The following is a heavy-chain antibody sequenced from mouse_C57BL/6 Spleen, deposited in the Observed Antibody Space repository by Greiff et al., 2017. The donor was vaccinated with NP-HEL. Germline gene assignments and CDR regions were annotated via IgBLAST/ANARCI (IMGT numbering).Heavy chain of an antibody. V-gene: IGHV3-1*01. CDR2: ISYSGST. Sequence: EVKVIESGPGMVKPSQSLSLTCTVTGYSITSGYDWHWIRHFPGNKLEWMGYISYSGSTNYNPSLKSRISITHDTSKNHFFLKLNSVTTEDTATYYCAREGGFYYGSSHWYFDVWGTGTTVTVSS. CDR3: AREGGFYYGSSHWYFDV. D-gene: IGHD1-1*01. CDR1: GYSITSGYD. J-gene: IGHJ1*03.